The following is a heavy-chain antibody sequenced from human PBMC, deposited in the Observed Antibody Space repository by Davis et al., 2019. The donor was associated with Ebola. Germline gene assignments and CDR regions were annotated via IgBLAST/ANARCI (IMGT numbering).Heavy chain of an antibody. D-gene: IGHD3-10*01. CDR2: IYYSGST. CDR1: GGSISSYY. CDR3: ARQLLWFGELPHWYFDL. J-gene: IGHJ2*01. V-gene: IGHV4-59*08. Sequence: SETLSLTCTVSGGSISSYYWSWTRQPPGKGLEWIGYIYYSGSTNYNPSLKSRVTISVDTSKNQFSLKLSSVTAADTAVYYCARQLLWFGELPHWYFDLWGRGTLVTVSS.